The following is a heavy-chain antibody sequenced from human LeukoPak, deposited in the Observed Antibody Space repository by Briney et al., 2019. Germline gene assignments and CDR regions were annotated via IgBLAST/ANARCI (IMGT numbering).Heavy chain of an antibody. CDR3: ARGRQWLEDFDH. V-gene: IGHV1-2*02. D-gene: IGHD6-19*01. CDR1: GYTFTRYY. CDR2: INPNSGFA. Sequence: ASVKVSCKASGYTFTRYYIHWVRQAPGQRLQWMGWINPNSGFAHYPQNFQGRLTMTRDTSISTVYMELSRLRSDDTAVYYCARGRQWLEDFDHWGLGTLVTVS. J-gene: IGHJ4*02.